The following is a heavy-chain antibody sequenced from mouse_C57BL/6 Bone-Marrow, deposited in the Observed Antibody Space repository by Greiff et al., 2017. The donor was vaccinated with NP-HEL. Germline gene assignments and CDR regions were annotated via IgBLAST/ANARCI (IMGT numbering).Heavy chain of an antibody. CDR3: ARVHSYYGYDGSGY. Sequence: QVQLQQPGAELVKPGASVKLSCKASGYTFTSYWMHWVKQRPGQGLEWIGMIHPNSGSTNYNEKFKSKATLTVDTSSSTASMQPSSLTSEDPAFYYCARVHSYYGYDGSGYWGQGTTLTVSS. CDR2: IHPNSGST. D-gene: IGHD2-9*01. CDR1: GYTFTSYW. J-gene: IGHJ2*01. V-gene: IGHV1-64*01.